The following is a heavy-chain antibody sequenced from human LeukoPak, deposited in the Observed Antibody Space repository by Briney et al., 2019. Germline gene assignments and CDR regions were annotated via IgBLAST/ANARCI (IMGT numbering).Heavy chain of an antibody. D-gene: IGHD6-19*01. J-gene: IGHJ4*02. CDR3: ARAILVKASSAWYWNYFDY. V-gene: IGHV6-1*01. CDR2: TYYRSNWYN. Sequence: SQTLSLTCAISGDSVSSGNAAWNWVRQSPSRGLEWLGRTYYRSNWYNDYAVSVSSRITFNPDTSKNQFSLQLNSVTPEDTAVYYCARAILVKASSAWYWNYFDYWGQGTLVTVSS. CDR1: GDSVSSGNAA.